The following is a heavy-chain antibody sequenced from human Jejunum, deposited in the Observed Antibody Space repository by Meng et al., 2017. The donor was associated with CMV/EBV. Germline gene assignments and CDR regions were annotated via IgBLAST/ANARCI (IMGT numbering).Heavy chain of an antibody. CDR2: IKSNSGDT. V-gene: IGHV1-2*06. Sequence: KASGYTLTGYYVHWARQAPGQGLEWMGRIKSNSGDTTYAQKFQGRVIMTRDTSISTAYMELSSLRSDDTAVYYCARGIETPSDNWFDTWGQGTLVTVSS. CDR3: ARGIETPSDNWFDT. CDR1: GYTLTGYY. J-gene: IGHJ5*02. D-gene: IGHD6-13*01.